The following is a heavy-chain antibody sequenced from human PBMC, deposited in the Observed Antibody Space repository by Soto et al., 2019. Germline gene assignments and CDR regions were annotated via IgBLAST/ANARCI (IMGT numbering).Heavy chain of an antibody. Sequence: TGGSLRLSCAASGFTFSSYSMNWVRQAPGKGLEWVSYISSSSSTIYYADSVKGRFTISRDNAKNSLYLQMNSLRAEDTAVYYCARDLWGGYFDYWGQGTLVTVSS. CDR1: GFTFSSYS. D-gene: IGHD3-10*01. V-gene: IGHV3-48*01. CDR3: ARDLWGGYFDY. CDR2: ISSSSSTI. J-gene: IGHJ4*02.